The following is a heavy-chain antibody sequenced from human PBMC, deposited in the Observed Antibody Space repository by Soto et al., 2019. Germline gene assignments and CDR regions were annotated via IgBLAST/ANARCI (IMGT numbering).Heavy chain of an antibody. CDR1: GFTFSSYS. Sequence: GSLRLSCAASGFTFSSYSMNWVRQAPGKGLEWVSSISSSSSYIYYADSVKGRFTISRDNAKNSLYLQMNSLRAEDTAVYYCARTGTTPEYYYYYYGMDVWGQGTTVTVSS. D-gene: IGHD1-1*01. V-gene: IGHV3-21*01. CDR3: ARTGTTPEYYYYYYGMDV. CDR2: ISSSSSYI. J-gene: IGHJ6*02.